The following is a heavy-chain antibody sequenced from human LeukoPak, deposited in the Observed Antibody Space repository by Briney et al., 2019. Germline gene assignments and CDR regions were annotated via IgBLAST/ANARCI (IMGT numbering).Heavy chain of an antibody. V-gene: IGHV3-7*04. CDR1: GFTFSSYW. D-gene: IGHD3-16*02. CDR2: IKQDGSEK. J-gene: IGHJ4*02. CDR3: ARDDRGITFGGVIVNYFDY. Sequence: PGGSLRLSCAASGFTFSSYWMSWVRQAPGKGLEWVANIKQDGSEKYYVDSVKGRFTISRDNAKNSLYLQMNSLRAEDTAVYYCARDDRGITFGGVIVNYFDYWGQGTLVTVSS.